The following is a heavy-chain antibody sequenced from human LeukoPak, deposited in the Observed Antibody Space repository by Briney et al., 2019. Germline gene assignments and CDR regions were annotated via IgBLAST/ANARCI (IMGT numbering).Heavy chain of an antibody. CDR2: ISGSGGST. CDR3: AKKPYGSSLSAGYYFDY. D-gene: IGHD6-13*01. CDR1: GFTFSSYA. Sequence: GESLRLSCAASGFTFSSYAMSWVRQAPGKGLEWVSAISGSGGSTYYADSVKGRFTISRDNSKNTLYLQMNSLRAEDTAVYYCAKKPYGSSLSAGYYFDYWGQGTLFTVSS. V-gene: IGHV3-23*01. J-gene: IGHJ4*02.